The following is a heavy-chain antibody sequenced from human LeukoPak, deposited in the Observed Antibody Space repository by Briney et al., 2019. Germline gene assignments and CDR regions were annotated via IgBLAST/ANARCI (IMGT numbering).Heavy chain of an antibody. Sequence: PSETLSLTCIIFGGSISNNYWSWIRQPPGKGLEWIGYIYYSGSTHYNPSLKSRVTISVDTSKNQFSLKLSSVTAADTAVYYCARRATSHGDYYFDYWGQGTLVTVSS. CDR2: IYYSGST. CDR3: ARRATSHGDYYFDY. V-gene: IGHV4-59*08. D-gene: IGHD7-27*01. CDR1: GGSISNNY. J-gene: IGHJ4*02.